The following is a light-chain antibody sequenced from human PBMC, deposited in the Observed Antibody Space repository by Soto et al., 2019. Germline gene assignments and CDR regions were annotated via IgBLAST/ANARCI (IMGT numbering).Light chain of an antibody. CDR3: CSYAGNYTLL. CDR1: SRDVGIYNY. Sequence: QSALTQPRSVSGSPGQSVTVSCTETSRDVGIYNYVSWYQQRPGTAPKVMIYDVTKRPSGVPDRFSGSKSANTASLTISGLQADDEADYYCCSYAGNYTLLFGGGTKVTVL. J-gene: IGLJ2*01. CDR2: DVT. V-gene: IGLV2-11*01.